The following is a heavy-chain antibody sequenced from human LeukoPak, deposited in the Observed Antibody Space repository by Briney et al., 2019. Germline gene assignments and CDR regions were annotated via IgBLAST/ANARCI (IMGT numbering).Heavy chain of an antibody. CDR3: ARDAGFKSGRTIHFLGMDV. D-gene: IGHD2-21*01. CDR1: GGTFSNDG. Sequence: GASVKVSCKASGGTFSNDGISWMRQAPGQGLEWMGGIIPILTTPKYAQKFQGRVTISADESTSTAYMELSSLRAEDTGLYYCARDAGFKSGRTIHFLGMDVWGQGTTVTVSS. J-gene: IGHJ6*02. V-gene: IGHV1-69*13. CDR2: IIPILTTP.